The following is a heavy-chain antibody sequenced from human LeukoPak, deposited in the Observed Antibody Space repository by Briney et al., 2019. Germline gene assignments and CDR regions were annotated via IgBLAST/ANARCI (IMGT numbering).Heavy chain of an antibody. CDR1: GFTFSSYG. V-gene: IGHV3-33*06. D-gene: IGHD3-3*01. CDR3: AKDEGPYDFWSGYYNPAEYFQH. Sequence: PGGSLRLSCAASGFTFSSYGMHWVRQAPGKGLEWVAVIWYDGSNKYYADSVKGRFTISRDNSKNTLYLQMNSLRAEDTAVYYCAKDEGPYDFWSGYYNPAEYFQHWGQGTLVTVSS. J-gene: IGHJ1*01. CDR2: IWYDGSNK.